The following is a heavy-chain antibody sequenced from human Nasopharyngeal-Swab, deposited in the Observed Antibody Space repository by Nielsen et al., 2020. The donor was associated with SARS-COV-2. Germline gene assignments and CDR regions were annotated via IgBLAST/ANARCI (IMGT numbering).Heavy chain of an antibody. D-gene: IGHD2-2*01. CDR3: AREPPLGYCSSTSCPGWFDP. CDR1: GYTFTGYY. J-gene: IGHJ5*02. Sequence: ASVKVPCKASGYTFTGYYMHWVRQAPGQGLEWMGWINPNSGGTNYAQKLQGRVTMTTDTSTSTAYMELRSLRSDDTAVYYCAREPPLGYCSSTSCPGWFDPWGQGTLVTVSS. CDR2: INPNSGGT. V-gene: IGHV1-2*02.